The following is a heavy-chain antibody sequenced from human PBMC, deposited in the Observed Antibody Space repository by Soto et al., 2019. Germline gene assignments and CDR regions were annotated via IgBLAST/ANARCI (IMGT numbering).Heavy chain of an antibody. CDR1: GFTFSDYY. Sequence: QVQLVESGGDLVKPGGSLRLSCAASGFTFSDYYMSWIRQTPGKGLEWVSYLTQSGHATVYADSVRGQFTISIDNNKNSLYMQMNSLRVEDTGVYYCPRAIRGYGSYGGYLGQGTLVTVSS. J-gene: IGHJ4*02. CDR3: PRAIRGYGSYGGY. CDR2: LTQSGHAT. V-gene: IGHV3-11*04. D-gene: IGHD5-12*01.